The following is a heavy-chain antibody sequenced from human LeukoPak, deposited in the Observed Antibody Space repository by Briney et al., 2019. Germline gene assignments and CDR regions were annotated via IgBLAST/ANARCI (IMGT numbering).Heavy chain of an antibody. V-gene: IGHV3-74*01. J-gene: IGHJ3*02. CDR2: INSDGSST. CDR1: GFTFSSYW. CDR3: ARVAHCSGGSCYSSSAFDI. Sequence: GVSLRPSCAASGFTFSSYWMHWLRQAPGKGLVWVSRINSDGSSTSYAVSVKVRFTISRDNAKNTLYLQMNSLRAEDTAVYYCARVAHCSGGSCYSSSAFDIWGQGTMVTVSS. D-gene: IGHD2-15*01.